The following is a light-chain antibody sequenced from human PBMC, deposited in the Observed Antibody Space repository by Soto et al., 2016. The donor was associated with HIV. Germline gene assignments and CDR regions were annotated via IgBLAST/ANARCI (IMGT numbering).Light chain of an antibody. CDR3: QQYNTYIT. CDR2: KAS. Sequence: DIQMPQSPSTLSASVGDRVTITCRASQSISDWLAWYQQKPGKAPKLLIYKASTLQSGVPSRFSGSGSGTEFILTISSLQPDDFATYYCQQYNTYITFGGGTKVEIK. V-gene: IGKV1-5*03. J-gene: IGKJ4*01. CDR1: QSISDW.